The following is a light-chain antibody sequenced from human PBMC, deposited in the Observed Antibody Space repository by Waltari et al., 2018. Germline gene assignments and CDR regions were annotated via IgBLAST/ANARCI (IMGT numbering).Light chain of an antibody. CDR3: HQYNNWPPWT. J-gene: IGKJ1*01. CDR1: QSISSN. CDR2: ATS. Sequence: EIVMTQSPATLSVSPGEGATLSCRASQSISSNLAWYQQRPGPAPRLLIFATSTRATGVPARFRGSGSGTEFTLTISSMQSEDFAIYYCHQYNNWPPWTFGQGTKVEIK. V-gene: IGKV3-15*01.